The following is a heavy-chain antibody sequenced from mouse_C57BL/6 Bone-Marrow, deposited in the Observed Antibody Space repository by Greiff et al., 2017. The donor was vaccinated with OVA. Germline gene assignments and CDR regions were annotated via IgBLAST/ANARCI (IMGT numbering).Heavy chain of an antibody. CDR2: ISDGGSYT. V-gene: IGHV5-4*03. Sequence: EVKLVESGGGLVKPGGSLKLSCAASGFTFSSYAMSWVRQTPEKRLEWVATISDGGSYTYYPDNVKGRFTISRDNAKNNLYLQMSHLKSEDTAMYYCARALPDFDYWGQGTTLTVSS. CDR1: GFTFSSYA. J-gene: IGHJ2*01. CDR3: ARALPDFDY.